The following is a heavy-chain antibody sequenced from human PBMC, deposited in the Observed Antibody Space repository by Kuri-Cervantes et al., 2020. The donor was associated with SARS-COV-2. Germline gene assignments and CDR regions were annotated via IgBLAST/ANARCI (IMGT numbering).Heavy chain of an antibody. CDR3: AIDISERLEGATYS. D-gene: IGHD1-26*01. CDR2: ISSSSSYI. Sequence: GGSLRLSCAASGFTFSSYSMNWVRQAPGKGPEWVSSISSSSSYIYYADSVKGRFTISRDNAKNCLYLQMNSLRADDTALYFCAIDISERLEGATYSWGQGTLVTVSS. CDR1: GFTFSSYS. V-gene: IGHV3-21*04. J-gene: IGHJ5*02.